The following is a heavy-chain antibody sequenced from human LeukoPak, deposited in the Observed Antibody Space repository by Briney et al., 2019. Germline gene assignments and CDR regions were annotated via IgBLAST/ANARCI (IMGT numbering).Heavy chain of an antibody. CDR3: ARLVRPGVIFSGFYFDY. D-gene: IGHD3-10*01. CDR1: GGSISSSSYY. Sequence: SETLSLTCTVSGGSISSSSYYWGWIRQPPGKGLEWIGRIYYSGSTYYNPSLKSRVTISVDTSKNQFSLKLSSVTAADTAVYYCARLVRPGVIFSGFYFDYWGQGTLVTVSS. J-gene: IGHJ4*02. V-gene: IGHV4-39*01. CDR2: IYYSGST.